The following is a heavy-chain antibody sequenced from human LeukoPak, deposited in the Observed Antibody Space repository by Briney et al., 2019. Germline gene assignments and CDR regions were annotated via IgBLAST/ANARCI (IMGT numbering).Heavy chain of an antibody. J-gene: IGHJ4*02. CDR1: GGSISSYY. Sequence: PSETLSLTCTVSGGSISSYYWSWIRQPAGKGLGWIGRIYTSGSTNYNPSLKSRVTMSVDTSKNQFSLKLSSVTAADTAVYYCARDGPRSWYGGVDYWGQGTLVTVSS. CDR3: ARDGPRSWYGGVDY. D-gene: IGHD6-13*01. V-gene: IGHV4-4*07. CDR2: IYTSGST.